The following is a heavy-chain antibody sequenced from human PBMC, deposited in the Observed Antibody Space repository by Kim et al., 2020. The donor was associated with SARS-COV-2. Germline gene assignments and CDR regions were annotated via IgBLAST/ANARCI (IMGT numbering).Heavy chain of an antibody. Sequence: AHSVQARFTISRETAKNALYLQMNSLRVDDSAIYYCASPVVPAAMGWFDPWGQGTLVTVSS. V-gene: IGHV3-11*03. D-gene: IGHD2-2*01. CDR3: ASPVVPAAMGWFDP. J-gene: IGHJ5*02.